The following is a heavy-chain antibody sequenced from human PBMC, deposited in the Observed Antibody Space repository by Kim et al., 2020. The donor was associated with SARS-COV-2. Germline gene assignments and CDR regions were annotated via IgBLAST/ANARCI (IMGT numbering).Heavy chain of an antibody. Sequence: SETLSLTCTVSGGSISSSNYYWGWIRQSPGKGLEWIGNIYYSGSTFYNPSLKSRVTISVDTSKNQFSLKLSSVTATDTAVYYCARHYNWNDGDYWGQGTL. CDR1: GGSISSSNYY. V-gene: IGHV4-39*01. D-gene: IGHD1-20*01. J-gene: IGHJ4*02. CDR2: IYYSGST. CDR3: ARHYNWNDGDY.